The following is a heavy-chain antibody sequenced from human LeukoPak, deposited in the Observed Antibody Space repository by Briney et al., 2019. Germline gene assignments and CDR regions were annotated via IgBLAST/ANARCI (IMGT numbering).Heavy chain of an antibody. CDR3: ARDRGRKQYSSSWYTPRPLYGMDV. CDR2: IYYSGST. V-gene: IGHV4-30-4*08. CDR1: GGSISSGGYY. D-gene: IGHD6-13*01. Sequence: PSQTLSLTCTVSGGSISSGGYYWSWIRQHPGKGLEWIGYIYYSGSTYYNPSLKSRVTISVDTSKNQFSLKLSSVTAADTAVYYCARDRGRKQYSSSWYTPRPLYGMDVWGQGTTVTVSS. J-gene: IGHJ6*02.